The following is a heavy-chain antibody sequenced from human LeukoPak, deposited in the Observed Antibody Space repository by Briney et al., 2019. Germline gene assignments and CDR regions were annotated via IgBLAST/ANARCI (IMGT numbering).Heavy chain of an antibody. CDR3: AIDHPTTVVTPDFDY. V-gene: IGHV1-24*01. CDR1: GYTLTELS. D-gene: IGHD4-23*01. Sequence: ASVKVSCKVSGYTLTELSMHWVRQAPGKGLEWMGGFDPEDGETIYTQKFQGRVTMTEDTSTDTAYMELSSLRSEDTAVYYCAIDHPTTVVTPDFDYWGQGTLVTVSS. CDR2: FDPEDGET. J-gene: IGHJ4*02.